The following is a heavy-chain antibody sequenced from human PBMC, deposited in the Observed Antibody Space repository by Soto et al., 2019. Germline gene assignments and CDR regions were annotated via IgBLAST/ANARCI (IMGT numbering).Heavy chain of an antibody. V-gene: IGHV1-69*06. CDR3: ASTTPPPSHTIFGVVPPHLDSYYYGMDV. D-gene: IGHD3-3*01. Sequence: SVKVSCKASGGTFSSYAISWVRQAPGQGLEWMGGIIPIFGTANYAQKFQGRVTITADKSTSTAYMELSSLRSEDTAVYYCASTTPPPSHTIFGVVPPHLDSYYYGMDVWGQGTTVTVSS. J-gene: IGHJ6*02. CDR2: IIPIFGTA. CDR1: GGTFSSYA.